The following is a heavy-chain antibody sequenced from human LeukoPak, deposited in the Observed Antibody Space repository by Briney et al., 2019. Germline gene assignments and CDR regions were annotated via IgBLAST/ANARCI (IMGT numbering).Heavy chain of an antibody. CDR2: IYYSGST. D-gene: IGHD3-10*01. J-gene: IGHJ6*03. V-gene: IGHV4-59*01. CDR1: GGSISSYY. Sequence: SETLSLTCTVSGGSISSYYWSWIRQPPGKGLEGIGYIYYSGSTNYNPSLKSRVTISVDTSKNQFSLKLSSVTAADTAVYYCARDMVRGAHYYMDVWGKGTTVTISS. CDR3: ARDMVRGAHYYMDV.